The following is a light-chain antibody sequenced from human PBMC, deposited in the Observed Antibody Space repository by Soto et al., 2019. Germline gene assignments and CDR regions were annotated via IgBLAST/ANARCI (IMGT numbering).Light chain of an antibody. Sequence: EIVLTQSPATLSLSPGERAILSCRASQSVSTFLAWYQQRPGQAPRLLIYDASNRATGIPARFSGSGSGTDFTLTISSLEPEDFAVYYCQQRFNWPITFGQGTRLEI. CDR2: DAS. CDR1: QSVSTF. J-gene: IGKJ5*01. CDR3: QQRFNWPIT. V-gene: IGKV3-11*01.